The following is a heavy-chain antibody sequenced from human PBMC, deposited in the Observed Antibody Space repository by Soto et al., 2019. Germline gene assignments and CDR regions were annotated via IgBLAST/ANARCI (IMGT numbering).Heavy chain of an antibody. CDR3: ARNTSGRNFDY. Sequence: PAALSLTCQISSAYLGFHYWSWFRQTPGKGLEWIGFVDYTGSTKTNLSLKSRDTISVDTSNNQFSLRLSSVTAADTAVYYCARNTSGRNFDYWGQGTQVTASS. CDR1: SAYLGFHY. J-gene: IGHJ4*02. D-gene: IGHD6-19*01. V-gene: IGHV4-59*08. CDR2: VDYTGST.